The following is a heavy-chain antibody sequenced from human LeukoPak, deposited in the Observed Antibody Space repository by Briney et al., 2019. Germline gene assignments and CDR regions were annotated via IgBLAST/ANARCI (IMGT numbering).Heavy chain of an antibody. D-gene: IGHD3-10*01. J-gene: IGHJ4*02. CDR2: ISNSGSSI. V-gene: IGHV3-11*04. CDR1: GFTFSDSY. CDR3: ARDVVRGARFDY. Sequence: KSGGSLRLSCAASGFTFSDSYMTWIRQAPGKGLEWVSYISNSGSSIYYADSVKGRFTISRDNSKNTLYLQMNSLRAEDTAVYYCARDVVRGARFDYWGQGTLVTVSS.